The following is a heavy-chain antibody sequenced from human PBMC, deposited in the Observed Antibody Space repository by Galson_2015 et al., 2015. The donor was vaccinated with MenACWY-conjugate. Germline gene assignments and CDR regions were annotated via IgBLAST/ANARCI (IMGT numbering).Heavy chain of an antibody. CDR1: GGSISSSNY. CDR2: IHYSGRT. CDR3: ARDYYGSESYIGVWFEP. Sequence: SETLSLTCAVSGGSISSSNYWSWVRQSPGKGLEWIGDIHYSGRTNYNPSLRSRFTISVDKSKNQFSLKVTSVTAADTAVYYCARDYYGSESYIGVWFEPWGQGTLVTVSS. V-gene: IGHV4-4*02. J-gene: IGHJ5*02. D-gene: IGHD3-10*01.